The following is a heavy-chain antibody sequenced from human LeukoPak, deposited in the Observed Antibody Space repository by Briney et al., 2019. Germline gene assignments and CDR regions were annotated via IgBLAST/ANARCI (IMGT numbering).Heavy chain of an antibody. J-gene: IGHJ5*02. CDR3: ARDVGHALGGGFDP. V-gene: IGHV1-2*02. D-gene: IGHD3-10*01. CDR2: INPNSGDT. CDR1: GYSFTSYH. Sequence: ASVTLSFTASGYSFTSYHLQWVRHAPGPGLGWKGWINPNSGDTNSVQNFRGRVTMTSGTSANTVYLLLSGLTSDDTAVYYCARDVGHALGGGFDPWGQGTLVTVSS.